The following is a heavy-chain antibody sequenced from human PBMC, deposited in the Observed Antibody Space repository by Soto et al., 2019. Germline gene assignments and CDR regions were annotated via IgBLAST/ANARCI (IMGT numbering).Heavy chain of an antibody. D-gene: IGHD3-16*01. J-gene: IGHJ4*02. Sequence: GESLKSSGKGSGYSFTFYCIAWVLQMPGKGLEWTGIIYPGDSDTRYSPSFQGQVTISADKSISTAYLQWSSLKASDTAMYYCAFSRHLGLGDYWGQGTLVTVSS. CDR3: AFSRHLGLGDY. CDR2: IYPGDSDT. CDR1: GYSFTFYC. V-gene: IGHV5-51*01.